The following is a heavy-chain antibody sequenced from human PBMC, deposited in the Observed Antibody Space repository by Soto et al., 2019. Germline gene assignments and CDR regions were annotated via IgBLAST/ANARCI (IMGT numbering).Heavy chain of an antibody. CDR1: GGTFSSSG. V-gene: IGHV1-69*09. Sequence: QVQLVQSGTEVKKHGSSVKVSCKASGGTFSSSGFSWVRQAPGQGLERMGMIVPSLDTTKYAQKFQSRVTITADQFTITAYMELSSLRSEDTAVYYCARGPQPRGTGDPYSVDVWGQGNRVIVAS. J-gene: IGHJ6*02. CDR2: IVPSLDTT. D-gene: IGHD2-8*02. CDR3: ARGPQPRGTGDPYSVDV.